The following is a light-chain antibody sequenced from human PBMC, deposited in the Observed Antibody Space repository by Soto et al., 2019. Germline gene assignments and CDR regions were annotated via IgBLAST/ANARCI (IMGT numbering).Light chain of an antibody. CDR3: QQTSSAPKT. J-gene: IGKJ3*01. CDR2: AAS. V-gene: IGKV1-39*01. CDR1: QTISSY. Sequence: DVHMSQSPSSLSASVGYRVTITCRASQTISSYLNWYQQKPGKAPQLLIYAASSLQSGVPSRFSGSGSGTDFTLTISSLQPEDSEPYYCQQTSSAPKTFGPGTKVDIK.